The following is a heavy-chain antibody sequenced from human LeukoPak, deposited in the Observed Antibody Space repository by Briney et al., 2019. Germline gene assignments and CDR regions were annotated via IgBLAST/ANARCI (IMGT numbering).Heavy chain of an antibody. V-gene: IGHV1-69*05. CDR1: GGTFSSYA. CDR2: IIPIFGTA. J-gene: IGHJ4*02. Sequence: ASVKVSCKAPGGTFSSYAISWVRQAPGQGLEWMGGIIPIFGTANYAQKFQGRVTITTDESTSTAYMELSSLRSEDTAVYYCARATTVTTVGGEDYWGQGTLVTVSS. D-gene: IGHD4-17*01. CDR3: ARATTVTTVGGEDY.